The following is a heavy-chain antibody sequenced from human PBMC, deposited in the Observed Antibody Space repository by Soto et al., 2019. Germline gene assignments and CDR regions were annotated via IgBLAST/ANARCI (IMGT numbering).Heavy chain of an antibody. CDR3: ARVGAGSSWYGYYYYGMDV. V-gene: IGHV4-34*01. D-gene: IGHD6-13*01. J-gene: IGHJ6*02. CDR1: DGSFSGYY. CDR2: VNHSGST. Sequence: PSLTCAVYDGSFSGYYWSWIRQPPGKRLEWIGEVNHSGSTNYNPSLKSRVTISVDTSKNQFSLKLSSVTAADTAVYYCARVGAGSSWYGYYYYGMDVWGQGTTVTVSS.